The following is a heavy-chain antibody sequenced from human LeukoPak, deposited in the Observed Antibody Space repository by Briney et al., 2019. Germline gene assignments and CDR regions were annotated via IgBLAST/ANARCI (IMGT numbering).Heavy chain of an antibody. Sequence: GGSLRLSCAASGFTVSSNYMSWVRQAPGKGLEWVSVIYSGGSTYYADSVKGRFTISRDNSKNTLYLQMNSLRAEDTAVYYCASGEWLVTFDYWGQGTLVTVSS. CDR2: IYSGGST. J-gene: IGHJ4*02. V-gene: IGHV3-53*01. CDR1: GFTVSSNY. CDR3: ASGEWLVTFDY. D-gene: IGHD6-19*01.